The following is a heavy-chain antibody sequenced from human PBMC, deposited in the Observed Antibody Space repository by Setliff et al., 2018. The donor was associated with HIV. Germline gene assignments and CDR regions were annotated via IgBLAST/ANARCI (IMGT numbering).Heavy chain of an antibody. Sequence: ASVKVSCKPSGYTFTSYGINWVRQAPGQGLEWMGWISGNNGRTNYAQKLQGRVTMNTDTSTSTADMDLRSLRSYDPAVYYCARNFSDRSGYRYDYWGHGTLFTASS. V-gene: IGHV1-18*01. CDR3: ARNFSDRSGYRYDY. J-gene: IGHJ4*01. D-gene: IGHD3-22*01. CDR2: ISGNNGRT. CDR1: GYTFTSYG.